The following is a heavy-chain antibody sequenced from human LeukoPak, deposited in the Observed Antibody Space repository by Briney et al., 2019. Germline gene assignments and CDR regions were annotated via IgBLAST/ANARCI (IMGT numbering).Heavy chain of an antibody. D-gene: IGHD5-12*01. Sequence: PGESLRISCKASGYTFSTNWIGWVRQMPGKGLEWMGIIYPFDSDTKYSPSFQGQVTISADKSFSTIYLQWGSLKASDSAIYYCVRPSNSGYEYWGQGALVTVSS. CDR2: IYPFDSDT. CDR1: GYTFSTNW. J-gene: IGHJ4*02. CDR3: VRPSNSGYEY. V-gene: IGHV5-51*01.